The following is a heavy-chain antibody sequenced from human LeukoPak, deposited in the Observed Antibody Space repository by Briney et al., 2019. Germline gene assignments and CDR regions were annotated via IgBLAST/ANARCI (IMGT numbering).Heavy chain of an antibody. CDR3: ARESPWELLPSFAFDI. V-gene: IGHV3-30-3*01. J-gene: IGHJ3*02. Sequence: PGGSLRLSCAASGFTFSSYAMHWVRQAPGKGLEWVAVISYDGSNKYYADSVKGRFTISRDNSKNTLYLQMNSLRAEDTAVYYCARESPWELLPSFAFDIWGQGTMVTVSS. D-gene: IGHD1-26*01. CDR2: ISYDGSNK. CDR1: GFTFSSYA.